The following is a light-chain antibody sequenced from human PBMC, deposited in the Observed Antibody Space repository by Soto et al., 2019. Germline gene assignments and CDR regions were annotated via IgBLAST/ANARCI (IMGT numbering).Light chain of an antibody. J-gene: IGLJ2*01. CDR1: SGHSNYA. Sequence: QLVLSQSSSASASLGASVKLTCTLSSGHSNYAVAWHQQQPDKGPRFLMRVRSDGSHTKGDGIPDPFAGSRSGAEHYLTISSLQSEDEADYYCQNLGTGFQVFGVGTKLTVL. CDR3: QNLGTGFQV. CDR2: VRSDGSH. V-gene: IGLV4-69*01.